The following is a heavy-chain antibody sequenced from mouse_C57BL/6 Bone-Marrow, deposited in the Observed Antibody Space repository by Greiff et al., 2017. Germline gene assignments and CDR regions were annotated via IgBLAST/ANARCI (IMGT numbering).Heavy chain of an antibody. CDR2: INPYNGGT. J-gene: IGHJ4*01. CDR1: GYTFTDYY. V-gene: IGHV1-19*01. Sequence: EVQLQQSGPVLVKPGASVKMSCKASGYTFTDYYMNWVKQSHGKSLEWIGVINPYNGGTSYNQKFKGKATLTVDKSSSTAYMELNSLTSEDSAVXYCARDDYDEAMDYWGQGTSVTVSS. CDR3: ARDDYDEAMDY. D-gene: IGHD2-4*01.